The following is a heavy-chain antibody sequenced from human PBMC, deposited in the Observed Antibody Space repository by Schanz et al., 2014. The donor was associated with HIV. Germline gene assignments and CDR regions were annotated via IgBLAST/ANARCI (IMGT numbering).Heavy chain of an antibody. CDR3: AKDPTYGDYGGDAFDI. Sequence: EVQLLQSGGALVQPGGSLKLSCTASGFMFNNYAMAWVRQAPGKGLEWVSSISSSSSDKYYADSVKGRFTISRDNAKNSLYLQMNSLRAEDTAVYYCAKDPTYGDYGGDAFDIWGQGTMVTVSS. CDR2: ISSSSSDK. D-gene: IGHD4-17*01. CDR1: GFMFNNYA. V-gene: IGHV3-21*02. J-gene: IGHJ3*02.